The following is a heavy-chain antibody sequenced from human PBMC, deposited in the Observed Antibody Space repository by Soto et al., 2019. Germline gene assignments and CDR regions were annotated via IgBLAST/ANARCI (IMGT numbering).Heavy chain of an antibody. CDR3: ARGIYDYVWGLYYGIDV. V-gene: IGHV3-66*01. CDR1: GFTVSSNY. Sequence: EVQLVESGGGLVQPGGSLRLSCAASGFTVSSNYMSWVRQAPGKGLEWVSIIYSGDSTYYADSVKGRITISRDNPKNTLYLQMNSLRAEDTAVYYCARGIYDYVWGLYYGIDVWGQGTTVTVSS. J-gene: IGHJ6*02. CDR2: IYSGDST. D-gene: IGHD3-16*01.